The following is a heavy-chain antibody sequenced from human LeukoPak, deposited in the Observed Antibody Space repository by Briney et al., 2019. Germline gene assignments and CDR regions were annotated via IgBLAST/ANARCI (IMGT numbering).Heavy chain of an antibody. D-gene: IGHD2-2*01. CDR3: ARAPITSPFYFDY. J-gene: IGHJ4*02. Sequence: GGSLRLSCTASGFAFDEHGMSWVRQVPGKGLEWVSGINLSGGSTGYADPLRGRFTISRDNAKNSLYLQMDTLRAEDTALYYCARAPITSPFYFDYWGQGTLVTVSS. V-gene: IGHV3-20*04. CDR1: GFAFDEHG. CDR2: INLSGGST.